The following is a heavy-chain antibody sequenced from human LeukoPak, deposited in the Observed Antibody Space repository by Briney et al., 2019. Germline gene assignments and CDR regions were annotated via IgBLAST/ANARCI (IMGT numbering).Heavy chain of an antibody. CDR1: GGAISGYY. V-gene: IGHV4-59*08. D-gene: IGHD1-14*01. CDR3: ARQPYRAFDI. CDR2: VYYSGST. Sequence: PSETLSLTCSVSGGAISGYYWSWIRQPPGKGLEWIGYVYYSGSTKYSPALKSRVTISADTSKNQFSLRLNSMTAADTAVYYCARQPYRAFDIWGQGTMVTVSS. J-gene: IGHJ3*02.